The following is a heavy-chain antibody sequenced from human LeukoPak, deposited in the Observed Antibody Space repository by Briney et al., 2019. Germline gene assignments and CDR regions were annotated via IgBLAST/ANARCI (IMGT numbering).Heavy chain of an antibody. V-gene: IGHV3-48*04. Sequence: GGSLRLSCAASGFTFSSYSMNWVRQAPGKGLEWVSYISSSSTIYYADSVKGRFTISRDNAKNSLYLQMNSLRAEDTAVYYCARVAAADPFDYWGQGTLVTVSS. CDR2: ISSSSTI. CDR1: GFTFSSYS. J-gene: IGHJ4*02. CDR3: ARVAAADPFDY. D-gene: IGHD6-13*01.